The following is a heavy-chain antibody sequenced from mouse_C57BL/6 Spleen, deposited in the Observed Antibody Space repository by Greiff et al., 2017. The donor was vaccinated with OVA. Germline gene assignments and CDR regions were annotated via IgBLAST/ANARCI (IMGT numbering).Heavy chain of an antibody. CDR2: IRNKANNHAT. J-gene: IGHJ2*01. Sequence: EVQVVESGGGLVQPGGSMKLSCAASGFTFSDAWMDWVRQSPEKGLEWVAEIRNKANNHATYYAESVKGRFTISRDDSKSSVYLQMNSLRAEDTGIYYCTRQDLPGVYFDYWGQGTTLTVSS. CDR3: TRQDLPGVYFDY. D-gene: IGHD2-1*01. CDR1: GFTFSDAW. V-gene: IGHV6-6*01.